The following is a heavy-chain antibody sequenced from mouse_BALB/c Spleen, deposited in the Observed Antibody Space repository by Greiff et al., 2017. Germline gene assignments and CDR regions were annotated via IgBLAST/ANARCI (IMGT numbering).Heavy chain of an antibody. V-gene: IGHV3-6*02. CDR1: GYSITSGYY. J-gene: IGHJ2*01. Sequence: ESGPGLVKPSQSLSLTCSVTGYSITSGYYWNWIRQFPGNKLEWMGYISYDGSNNYNPSLKNRISITRDTSKNQFFLKLNSVTTEDTATYYCARDLITTVGYFDYWGQGTTLTVSS. CDR2: ISYDGSN. CDR3: ARDLITTVGYFDY. D-gene: IGHD1-1*01.